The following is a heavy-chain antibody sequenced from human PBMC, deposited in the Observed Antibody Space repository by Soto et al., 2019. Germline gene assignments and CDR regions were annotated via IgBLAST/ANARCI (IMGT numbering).Heavy chain of an antibody. CDR1: GFTFSSHG. Sequence: QVQLVESGGGVVQPGRSLTLSCAASGFTFSSHGMHWVRQAPGKGLEWLAIIWYDGSNKYYADSVKGRFTISRDNSKNTLSLQLNNQRVEDTAVYYCARGGRSLPQPLDCWGQGTLVTVSS. V-gene: IGHV3-33*08. CDR3: ARGGRSLPQPLDC. J-gene: IGHJ4*02. D-gene: IGHD1-26*01. CDR2: IWYDGSNK.